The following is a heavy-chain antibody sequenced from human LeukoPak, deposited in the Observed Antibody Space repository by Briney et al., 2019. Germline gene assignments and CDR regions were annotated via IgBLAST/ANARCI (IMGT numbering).Heavy chain of an antibody. CDR1: GFTVSSNY. J-gene: IGHJ6*02. D-gene: IGHD3-9*01. CDR3: ARGEVRYFDWLSDYYYYGMDV. CDR2: IYSGGST. V-gene: IGHV3-53*04. Sequence: GGSLRLSCAASGFTVSSNYMSWVRQAPGKGLEWVSVIYSGGSTYYADSVKGRFTISGQNSKNTLYLQMNSLRAEDTAVYYCARGEVRYFDWLSDYYYYGMDVWGQGTTVTVSS.